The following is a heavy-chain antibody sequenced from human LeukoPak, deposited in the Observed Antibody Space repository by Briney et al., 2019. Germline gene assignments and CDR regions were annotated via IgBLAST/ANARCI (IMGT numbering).Heavy chain of an antibody. V-gene: IGHV3-7*03. J-gene: IGHJ3*02. Sequence: GGSLRLSCAASGFTFSSDWMVWVRQAPGKGLEWVANIKPDEGEKYYVDSVKGRFTVSRDNAKNSLYLQMNSLRAEDTAVYYCAKDRSSSWYTNAFDIWGQGTMVTVSS. D-gene: IGHD6-13*01. CDR1: GFTFSSDW. CDR3: AKDRSSSWYTNAFDI. CDR2: IKPDEGEK.